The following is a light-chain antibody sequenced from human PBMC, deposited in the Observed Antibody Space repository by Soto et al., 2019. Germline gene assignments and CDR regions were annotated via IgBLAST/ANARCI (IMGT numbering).Light chain of an antibody. CDR3: QQYGSSPLT. J-gene: IGKJ5*01. CDR2: GVS. CDR1: QSVRSNY. Sequence: EIVLTQSPGTLSLSPGERATLSCGASQSVRSNYLAWYQQKPGQAPRLLIYGVSSRATGIPDRFSGSGSGTDFTLAISRLEPEDFAVYYCQQYGSSPLTFGGGTRLEIK. V-gene: IGKV3-20*01.